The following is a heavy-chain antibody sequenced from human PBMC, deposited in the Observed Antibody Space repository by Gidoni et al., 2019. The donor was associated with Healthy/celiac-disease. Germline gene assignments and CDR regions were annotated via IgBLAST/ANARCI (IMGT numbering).Heavy chain of an antibody. J-gene: IGHJ6*02. CDR1: GYTFTSSD. CDR3: ARDLLHRARPPRKMVYAPTLYGMDV. D-gene: IGHD2-8*01. V-gene: IGHV1-8*01. Sequence: QVQLVQSGAEVKKPGASLQVSCKPSGYTFTSSDINWLRKSTGQGLEWMGWMNPNSGNTGYAQKFQGRVTMTRNTSISTAYMELSSLRSEDTVVYYCARDLLHRARPPRKMVYAPTLYGMDVWGQGTTVTVSS. CDR2: MNPNSGNT.